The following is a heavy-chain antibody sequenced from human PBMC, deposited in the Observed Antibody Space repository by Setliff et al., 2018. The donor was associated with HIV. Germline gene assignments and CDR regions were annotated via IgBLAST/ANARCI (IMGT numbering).Heavy chain of an antibody. CDR3: AKTCSGYDWSVDY. CDR2: ISSTSNYI. J-gene: IGHJ4*02. CDR1: GFTFSSYS. D-gene: IGHD5-12*01. V-gene: IGHV3-21*01. Sequence: GGSLRLSCAASGFTFSSYSMNWVRQAPGKGLEWVSFISSTSNYIYQPDSVKGRFTISRDNSKNTLYLQMNSVRAEDMAVYFCAKTCSGYDWSVDYWGQGTLVTVSS.